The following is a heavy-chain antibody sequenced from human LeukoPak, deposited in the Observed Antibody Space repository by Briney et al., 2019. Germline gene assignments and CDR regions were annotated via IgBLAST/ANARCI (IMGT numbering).Heavy chain of an antibody. Sequence: GRSLRLSCAVSGFTFSSSWMHWVRQAPGKGLVWVSHIKTDGSTTAYADSVKGRFTISRDNAKNTLYLQMNSLRAEDTGVYYCARGNQQLPRSTPDYWGQGTLVTVSS. CDR1: GFTFSSSW. CDR3: ARGNQQLPRSTPDY. J-gene: IGHJ4*02. D-gene: IGHD2-2*01. CDR2: IKTDGSTT. V-gene: IGHV3-74*01.